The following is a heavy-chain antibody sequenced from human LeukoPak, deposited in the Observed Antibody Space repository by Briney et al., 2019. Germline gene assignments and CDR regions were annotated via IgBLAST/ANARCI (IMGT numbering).Heavy chain of an antibody. Sequence: ASVKVSRNASGYSFTSYDINWVRQAPGQGLEWMGWINPNSGGTNYAQKFQGRVTMTRDTSISTAYMELSRLRSDDTAVYYCARDVEKSGSQDYWGQGTPVTVSS. D-gene: IGHD1-26*01. CDR1: GYSFTSYD. V-gene: IGHV1-2*02. CDR3: ARDVEKSGSQDY. CDR2: INPNSGGT. J-gene: IGHJ4*02.